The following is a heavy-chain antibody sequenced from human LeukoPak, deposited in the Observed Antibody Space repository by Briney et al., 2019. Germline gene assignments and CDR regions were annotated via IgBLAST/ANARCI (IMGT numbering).Heavy chain of an antibody. Sequence: AASVKVSCKASGYTFTSYGISWVRQAPGQGLEWMGWMSAYNGNTNYAQKLQGRVTMTTDTSTSTAYMELRSLRSDDTAVYYCARDSPYYYDSSGYSSYFDYWGQGTLVTVSS. V-gene: IGHV1-18*01. D-gene: IGHD3-22*01. CDR1: GYTFTSYG. CDR3: ARDSPYYYDSSGYSSYFDY. J-gene: IGHJ4*02. CDR2: MSAYNGNT.